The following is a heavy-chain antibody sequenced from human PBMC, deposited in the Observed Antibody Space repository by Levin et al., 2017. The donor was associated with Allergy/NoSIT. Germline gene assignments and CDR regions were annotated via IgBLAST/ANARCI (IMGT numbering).Heavy chain of an antibody. CDR3: ARDGRDIATGKVYYYMDV. V-gene: IGHV3-30-3*01. Sequence: GGSLRLSCAASGFTFSSYAMHWVRQAPGKGLEWVAVISYDGSNKYYADSVKGRFTISRDNSKNTLYLQMNSLRAEDTAVYYCARDGRDIATGKVYYYMDVWGKGTTVTVSS. CDR1: GFTFSSYA. D-gene: IGHD6-13*01. J-gene: IGHJ6*03. CDR2: ISYDGSNK.